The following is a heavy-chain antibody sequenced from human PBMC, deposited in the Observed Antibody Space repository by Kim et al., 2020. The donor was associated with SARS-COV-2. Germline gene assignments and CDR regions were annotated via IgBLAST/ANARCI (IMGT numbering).Heavy chain of an antibody. CDR2: IYSGGST. Sequence: GGSLRLSCAASGFTVSSNYMSWVRQAPGKGLEWVSVIYSGGSTYYADSVKGRFTISRDNSKNTLYLQMNSLRAEDTAVYYCARDSSRDTVTYYYYGMDVWGQGTTVTVSS. V-gene: IGHV3-66*02. CDR3: ARDSSRDTVTYYYYGMDV. J-gene: IGHJ6*02. D-gene: IGHD4-17*01. CDR1: GFTVSSNY.